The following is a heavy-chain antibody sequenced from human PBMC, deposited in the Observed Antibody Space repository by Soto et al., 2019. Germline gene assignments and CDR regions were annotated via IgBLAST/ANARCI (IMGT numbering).Heavy chain of an antibody. CDR1: GGTFSSYA. D-gene: IGHD3-3*01. J-gene: IGHJ5*02. V-gene: IGHV1-69*13. Sequence: GASVKVSFKASGGTFSSYAISWLRQAPGQGLEWMGGIIPIFGTANYAQKFQGRVTITADESTSTAYMELSSLRSEDTAVYYCARGRFLEWIPNWFDPWGQGTLVTVS. CDR2: IIPIFGTA. CDR3: ARGRFLEWIPNWFDP.